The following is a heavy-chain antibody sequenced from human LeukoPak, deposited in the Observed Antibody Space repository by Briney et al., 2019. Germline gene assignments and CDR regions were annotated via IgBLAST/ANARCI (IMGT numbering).Heavy chain of an antibody. J-gene: IGHJ6*02. Sequence: ASVEVSCKSSGYSFTTYGISWVRQAPGQWPEWIGWSGYSGDAKNAPKFQGRVTLTSDTSTSTAYMELRGLRSEDTAVYYCHVVVRPSVVYYYYGMDVWGQGTTVTVSS. V-gene: IGHV1-18*01. CDR3: HVVVRPSVVYYYYGMDV. CDR1: GYSFTTYG. D-gene: IGHD2-15*01. CDR2: SGYSGDA.